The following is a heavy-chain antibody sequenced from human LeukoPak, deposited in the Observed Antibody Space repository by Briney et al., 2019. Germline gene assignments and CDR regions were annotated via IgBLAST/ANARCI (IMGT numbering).Heavy chain of an antibody. V-gene: IGHV3-21*01. D-gene: IGHD4-17*01. CDR3: ARVYYGDQYYFDY. Sequence: PGGSLRLSCAASGFTFSSYSMNWVRQAPGKGLEWVSSISSSSSYIYYADSVKGRFTISRDNAKNSLYLQMNSLRAEDTAVYYCARVYYGDQYYFDYWGQGTLVTVSS. J-gene: IGHJ4*02. CDR2: ISSSSSYI. CDR1: GFTFSSYS.